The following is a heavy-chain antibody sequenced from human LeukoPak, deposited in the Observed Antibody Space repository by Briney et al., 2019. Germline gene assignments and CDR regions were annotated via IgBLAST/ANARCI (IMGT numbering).Heavy chain of an antibody. D-gene: IGHD1-26*01. CDR1: GFTFSSYA. Sequence: GGSPRLSCAASGFTFSSYAMSWVRQAPGKGLEWVSASSGSGGSTYYAVSVKGRFTISRDNSKSTLYLQMNSLRAEDTAVYYCVSLLGATSYWGQGTLVTVSS. J-gene: IGHJ4*02. CDR3: VSLLGATSY. CDR2: SSGSGGST. V-gene: IGHV3-23*01.